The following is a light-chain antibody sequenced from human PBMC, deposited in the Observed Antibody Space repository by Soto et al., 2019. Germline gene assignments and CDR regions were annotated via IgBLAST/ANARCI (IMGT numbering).Light chain of an antibody. Sequence: EIVLTQSPGTLSLSPGERATLSCRASQSVSSTNLAWYQQRPGQAPRLLIFGASNRATGVPDRFSGSGSGTDFTLAISRLEPEDFVVYYCQQFGSSPLLTFGGGTNVEIK. CDR3: QQFGSSPLLT. CDR2: GAS. V-gene: IGKV3-20*01. CDR1: QSVSSTN. J-gene: IGKJ4*01.